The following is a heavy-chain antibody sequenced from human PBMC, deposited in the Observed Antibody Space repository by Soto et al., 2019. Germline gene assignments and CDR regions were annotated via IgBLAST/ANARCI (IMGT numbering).Heavy chain of an antibody. CDR2: IYYRGST. J-gene: IGHJ4*02. D-gene: IGHD5-18*01. CDR1: GGSINSGGYY. Sequence: QVQLQESGPGLVKSSQTLSLTCTVSGGSINSGGYYWSWIRQHPGKGLEWIGNIYYRGSTYYNPSLKSRVTISVDTSKNQFSLKLNSVSAADTAVYYCAREYSFGRFDYWGQGTLVTVSS. CDR3: AREYSFGRFDY. V-gene: IGHV4-31*03.